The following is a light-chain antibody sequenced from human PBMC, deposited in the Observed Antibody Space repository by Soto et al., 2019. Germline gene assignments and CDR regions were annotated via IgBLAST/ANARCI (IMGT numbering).Light chain of an antibody. CDR1: QSVRNSY. V-gene: IGKV3-20*01. Sequence: EIVLTQSPGTLSLSPGERVTLSSRASQSVRNSYLAWYQQKPGQAPRLLIYGASGSATGIPDRFSGSGSGTDFTLTISRLEPEDFAVYYCQQYGSPPYTFGQGTKLEI. J-gene: IGKJ2*01. CDR3: QQYGSPPYT. CDR2: GAS.